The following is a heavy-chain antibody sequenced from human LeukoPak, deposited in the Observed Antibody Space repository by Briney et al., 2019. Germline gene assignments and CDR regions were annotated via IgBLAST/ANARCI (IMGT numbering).Heavy chain of an antibody. CDR1: GFTFSSYG. Sequence: PGGTLRLSCAASGFTFSSYGMSWVRQAPGKGLEWVSAISGSGSSTYYAASVKGRFTISRDNSKNTLYLQMNSLRAEDTAVYYCANTWIFDYWGQGTLVTVSS. V-gene: IGHV3-23*01. D-gene: IGHD5-12*01. CDR3: ANTWIFDY. J-gene: IGHJ4*02. CDR2: ISGSGSST.